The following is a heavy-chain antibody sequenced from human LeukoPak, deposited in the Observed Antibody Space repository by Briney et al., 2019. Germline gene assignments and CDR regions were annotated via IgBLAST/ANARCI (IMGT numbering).Heavy chain of an antibody. J-gene: IGHJ6*02. D-gene: IGHD6-13*01. V-gene: IGHV3-30*18. CDR1: GFTFSSYG. CDR3: AKDSGQQLVPDYYYYGMDV. CDR2: ISYDGSNK. Sequence: PGRSLRLSCAASGFTFSSYGMHWVRQAPGKGLEWVAVISYDGSNKYYADSVKGRFTISRDNSKNTLYLQMNSLRAEDTAVYYCAKDSGQQLVPDYYYYGMDVWGQGTTVTVSS.